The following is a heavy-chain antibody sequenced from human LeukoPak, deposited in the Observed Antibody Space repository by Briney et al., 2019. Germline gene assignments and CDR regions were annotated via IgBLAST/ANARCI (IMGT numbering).Heavy chain of an antibody. CDR3: AKDSLMVRGERPYYFDY. CDR1: GFTFSRYA. Sequence: GGSLRLSCAASGFTFSRYAMSWVRQAPGKGLEWVSAISGSGGRTYYADSVKGRFTISRDNSKNTLYLQMNSLRAEDTAVYYCAKDSLMVRGERPYYFDYWGQGTLVTVSS. V-gene: IGHV3-23*01. CDR2: ISGSGGRT. D-gene: IGHD3-10*01. J-gene: IGHJ4*02.